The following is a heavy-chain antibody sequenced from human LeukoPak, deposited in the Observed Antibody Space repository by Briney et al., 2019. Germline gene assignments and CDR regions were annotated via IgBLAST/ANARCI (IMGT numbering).Heavy chain of an antibody. Sequence: GSLRPSCGASGFTFDDYAMHWVRQAPGKGLEWVSLISGDGGSTYCADSVKGRFTISRDNSKNSLYLQMNSLRTEDTALYYCAKDWDSSGYPDYWGQGTLVTVSS. J-gene: IGHJ4*02. D-gene: IGHD3-22*01. V-gene: IGHV3-43*02. CDR2: ISGDGGST. CDR1: GFTFDDYA. CDR3: AKDWDSSGYPDY.